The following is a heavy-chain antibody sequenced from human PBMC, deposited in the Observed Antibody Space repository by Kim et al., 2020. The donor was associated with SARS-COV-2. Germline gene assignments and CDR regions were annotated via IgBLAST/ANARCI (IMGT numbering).Heavy chain of an antibody. CDR2: ISAYNGNT. CDR1: GYTFTSYG. Sequence: ASVKVSCKASGYTFTSYGISWVRQAPGQGLEWMGWISAYNGNTNYAQKLQGRVTMTTDTSTSTAYMELRSLRSDDTAVYYCARATDVDYDILTGSDVWGQGTTVTVSS. J-gene: IGHJ6*02. D-gene: IGHD3-9*01. V-gene: IGHV1-18*04. CDR3: ARATDVDYDILTGSDV.